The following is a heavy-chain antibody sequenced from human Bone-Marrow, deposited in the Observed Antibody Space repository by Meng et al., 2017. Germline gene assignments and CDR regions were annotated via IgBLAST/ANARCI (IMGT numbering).Heavy chain of an antibody. CDR2: IIPIFDAP. CDR1: GGTFSSYA. V-gene: IGHV1-69*05. J-gene: IGHJ3*02. D-gene: IGHD3-22*01. Sequence: SVKVSCKASGGTFSSYAISWVRQAPGQGLEWMGGIIPIFDAPNYAQRFQGRVTITTDESTSTAYMELSSLTSEDTAVYYCARDRVSRYDSSAYYRNAFDIWGQETMVTVSS. CDR3: ARDRVSRYDSSAYYRNAFDI.